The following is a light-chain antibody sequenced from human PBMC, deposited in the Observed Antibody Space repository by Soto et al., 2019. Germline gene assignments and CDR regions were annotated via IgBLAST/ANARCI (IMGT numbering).Light chain of an antibody. CDR3: CSYAGSRTFV. J-gene: IGLJ3*02. V-gene: IGLV1-40*01. Sequence: QSVLTQPPSVSGAPGQRVTISCTGSRSNIGAGYDVHWYQQLPKTAPKVLIYGNNNRPSGVPDRFSGSKSDNTASLTISGLRAEDEAHKHFCSYAGSRTFVFGGGTKLTVL. CDR2: GNN. CDR1: RSNIGAGYD.